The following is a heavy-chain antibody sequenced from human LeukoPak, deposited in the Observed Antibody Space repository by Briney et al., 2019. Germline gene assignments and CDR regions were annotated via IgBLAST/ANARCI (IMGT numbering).Heavy chain of an antibody. D-gene: IGHD6-6*01. V-gene: IGHV6-1*01. CDR3: ARDQGIAARPHYYYYYGMDV. CDR2: TYYGSKWYN. Sequence: SQTLSLTCDISGDSFSSNSAAWNWIRQSPSRGLEWLGRTYYGSKWYNDYAVSVKSRITINPDTSKNQFSLQLNSVTPEDTAVYYCARDQGIAARPHYYYYYGMDVWGQGTTVTVSS. CDR1: GDSFSSNSAA. J-gene: IGHJ6*02.